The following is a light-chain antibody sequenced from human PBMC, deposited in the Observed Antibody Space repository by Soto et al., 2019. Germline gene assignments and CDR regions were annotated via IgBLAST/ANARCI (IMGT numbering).Light chain of an antibody. Sequence: DIQMTQSPSSLSASVGDRVTITCRASQYISTYLNWYRQKSGKAPEVLIYSASTLQSGVPSRFSGRGSGTDFTLTIIGLQSEDFATYYCQQSYTTLRTFGAGTKVDIK. V-gene: IGKV1-39*01. J-gene: IGKJ4*02. CDR3: QQSYTTLRT. CDR1: QYISTY. CDR2: SAS.